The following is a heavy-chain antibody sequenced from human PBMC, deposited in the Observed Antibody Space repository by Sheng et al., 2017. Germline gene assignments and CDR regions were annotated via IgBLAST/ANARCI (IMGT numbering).Heavy chain of an antibody. Sequence: QVQLVESGGGVFQPGGSLRLSCSASGFIFSTYGMNWVRQAPGKGLEWVAFIRSDGSVKYYADSVKGRFTVSRDNSKDTLNLQVNSLRAEDTAVYYCAKDTPEALFDYWGQGTLVTVSS. CDR3: AKDTPEALFDY. J-gene: IGHJ4*02. CDR2: IRSDGSVK. V-gene: IGHV3-30*02. CDR1: GFIFSTYG.